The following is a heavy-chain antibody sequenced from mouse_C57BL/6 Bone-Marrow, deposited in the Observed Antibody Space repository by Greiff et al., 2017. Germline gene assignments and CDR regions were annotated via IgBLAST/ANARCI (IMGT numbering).Heavy chain of an antibody. J-gene: IGHJ2*01. CDR1: GYAFSSYA. CDR3: ARYEDYCSSPFDY. Sequence: LVESGAELVKPGASVKLSCKASGYAFSSYAMNWVQQRPGKGLEWIGQIYPGGGDTNYNGKFKGKATLTADKSSSTAYMQLSSMTSEDSAVYFCARYEDYCSSPFDYWGQGTTLTVSS. CDR2: IYPGGGDT. V-gene: IGHV1-80*01. D-gene: IGHD1-1*01.